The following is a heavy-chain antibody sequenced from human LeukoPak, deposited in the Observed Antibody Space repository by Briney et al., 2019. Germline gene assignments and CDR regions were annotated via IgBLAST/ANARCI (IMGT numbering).Heavy chain of an antibody. V-gene: IGHV3-7*03. CDR2: IKQDGSEK. D-gene: IGHD4/OR15-4a*01. J-gene: IGHJ5*02. Sequence: GGSLRLSCAASGFTFTSYWMSWVRQAPGKGLEGVANIKQDGSEKYYVDSVKGRFTISRDNAKNSLYLQMNSLRSDDTAVFYCAREWGAGNRFDPWGQGTLVTVSS. CDR3: AREWGAGNRFDP. CDR1: GFTFTSYW.